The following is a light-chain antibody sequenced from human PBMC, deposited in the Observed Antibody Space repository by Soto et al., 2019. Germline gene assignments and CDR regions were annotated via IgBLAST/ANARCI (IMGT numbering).Light chain of an antibody. J-gene: IGKJ4*01. Sequence: EIVLTESPGTLSLSPGDRATLSCRASQSVSTSLAWYQQKPGQAPRLLIYGASSRATVIPDRFSGSRSGTDFTLTIRRLEPEDCAVYYCQQYASSPPLTFGGGTKVETK. CDR2: GAS. CDR3: QQYASSPPLT. V-gene: IGKV3-20*01. CDR1: QSVSTS.